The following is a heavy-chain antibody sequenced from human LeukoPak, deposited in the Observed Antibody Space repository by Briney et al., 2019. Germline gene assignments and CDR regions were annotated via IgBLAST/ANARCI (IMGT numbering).Heavy chain of an antibody. CDR2: ISDSGGST. CDR1: GFPFSSYA. J-gene: IGHJ4*02. D-gene: IGHD3-16*01. CDR3: ARDGGGGTYANY. Sequence: GGSLRLSCSASGFPFSSYAMHWVRQAPGKGLEYVSAISDSGGSTYYADSVKGRFTVSRDTSKNTLYLQMNSLRVEDTAVYYCARDGGGGTYANYWGQGTLVTVSS. V-gene: IGHV3-64*04.